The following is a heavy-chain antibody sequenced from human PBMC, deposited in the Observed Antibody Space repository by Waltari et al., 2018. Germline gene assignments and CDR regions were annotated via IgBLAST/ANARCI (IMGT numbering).Heavy chain of an antibody. CDR3: ARNGVEGFYLNS. D-gene: IGHD3-10*01. J-gene: IGHJ4*02. CDR2: VKVGGET. CDR1: GDPTISNYF. V-gene: IGHV4-4*02. Sequence: QLQLQESGPGLVKPSGTLSLTCVVSGDPTISNYFWSWVRHSPGKGRGWLGQVKVGGETNYTPSLAIRVIFSRNTSINHSSLTWHSGTPRKPAVYYFARNGVEGFYLNSWGRESWSLSPQ.